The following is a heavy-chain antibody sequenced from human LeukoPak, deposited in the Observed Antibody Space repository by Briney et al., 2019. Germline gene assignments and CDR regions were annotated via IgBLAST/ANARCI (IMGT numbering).Heavy chain of an antibody. CDR3: AKDDSSTLFDY. Sequence: GGSLRLSCAASGFSFSNYWMHWVRQAPGKGLVWVSRINSDGGSTTYADSVKGRFTISRDNSKNTLYLQMNSLRAEDTAVYYCAKDDSSTLFDYWGQGTLVTVSS. V-gene: IGHV3-74*01. J-gene: IGHJ4*02. CDR1: GFSFSNYW. CDR2: INSDGGST. D-gene: IGHD6-13*01.